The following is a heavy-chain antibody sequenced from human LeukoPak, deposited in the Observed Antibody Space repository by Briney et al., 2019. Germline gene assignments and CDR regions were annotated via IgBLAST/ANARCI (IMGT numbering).Heavy chain of an antibody. D-gene: IGHD4-11*01. J-gene: IGHJ4*02. CDR3: ATQTTVTTIDY. Sequence: PSETLSPTCAVSGYSISSGYYWGWIRQPPGKGLEWIGSIYHSGSTYYNPSLKSRDTISVDTSKNQFSLKLSSVTAADTAVYYCATQTTVTTIDYWGQGTLVTVSS. V-gene: IGHV4-38-2*01. CDR1: GYSISSGYY. CDR2: IYHSGST.